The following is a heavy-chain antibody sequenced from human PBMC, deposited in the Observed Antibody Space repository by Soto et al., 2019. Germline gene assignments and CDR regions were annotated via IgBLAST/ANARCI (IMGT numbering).Heavy chain of an antibody. CDR3: ARVAAMAPRANDP. Sequence: GASVKVSCKASGYTFTSYYMHWVRQAPGQGLEWMGIINPSGGSTSYAQKLQGRVTMTRDTSTSTVYMELSSLRSEDTAVYYCARVAAMAPRANDPWGQGTLVTVSS. D-gene: IGHD5-18*01. CDR1: GYTFTSYY. J-gene: IGHJ5*02. V-gene: IGHV1-46*01. CDR2: INPSGGST.